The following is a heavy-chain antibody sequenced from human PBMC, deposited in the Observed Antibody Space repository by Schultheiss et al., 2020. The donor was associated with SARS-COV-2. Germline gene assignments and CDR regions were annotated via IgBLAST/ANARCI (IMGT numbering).Heavy chain of an antibody. CDR2: IYYSGST. Sequence: SQTLSLTCAVSGGSISSSNWWSWVRQPPGKGLEWIGSIYYSGSTYYNPSLKSRVTISVDTSKNQFSLKLSSVTAADTAVYYCARYPLYFTIFGVGGGMDVWGQGTTVTVSS. CDR3: ARYPLYFTIFGVGGGMDV. CDR1: GGSISSSNW. D-gene: IGHD3-3*01. J-gene: IGHJ6*02. V-gene: IGHV4-39*01.